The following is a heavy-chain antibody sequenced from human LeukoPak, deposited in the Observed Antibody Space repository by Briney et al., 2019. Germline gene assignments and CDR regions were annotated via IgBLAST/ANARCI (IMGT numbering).Heavy chain of an antibody. CDR1: GGSISRYY. V-gene: IGHV4-59*01. Sequence: SETLSLTCTVSGGSISRYYWSWIRQPPGKGLEWIGYIYYSGGTNYNPSLKSQVTMSVDTSKNQVSLKLSSVTAADTAVYFCARQPPDTASFDYWGQGTLVTVSS. CDR3: ARQPPDTASFDY. CDR2: IYYSGGT. D-gene: IGHD3-22*01. J-gene: IGHJ4*02.